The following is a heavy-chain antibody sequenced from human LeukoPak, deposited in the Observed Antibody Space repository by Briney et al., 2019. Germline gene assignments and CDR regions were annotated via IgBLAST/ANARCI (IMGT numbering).Heavy chain of an antibody. CDR3: ARRRPPGAASLRFHWFDP. CDR2: ISVSGTTM. V-gene: IGHV3-11*01. J-gene: IGHJ5*02. Sequence: GVSLRLSCATSGFTFTDYYMSWIRQAPGKGLEGVSYISVSGTTMYYADSVKGRFTLSRDNAKNSLYLQMNSLRAEDTAVYYCARRRPPGAASLRFHWFDPWGQGTLVTVSS. CDR1: GFTFTDYY. D-gene: IGHD2-15*01.